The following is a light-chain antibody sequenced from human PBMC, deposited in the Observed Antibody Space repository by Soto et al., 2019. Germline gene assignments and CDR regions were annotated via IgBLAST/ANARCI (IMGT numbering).Light chain of an antibody. CDR1: QSISSY. J-gene: IGKJ3*01. Sequence: DIQMTQSPSSLSASVGDRVTITCRASQSISSYLNWYQQKPGKAPKLLIYAASSLQSGVPSRFSGSGSGTDFTLTSSRRQPEAVATYYGQLSYSTFTCGPVTKVDS. V-gene: IGKV1-39*01. CDR2: AAS. CDR3: QLSYSTFT.